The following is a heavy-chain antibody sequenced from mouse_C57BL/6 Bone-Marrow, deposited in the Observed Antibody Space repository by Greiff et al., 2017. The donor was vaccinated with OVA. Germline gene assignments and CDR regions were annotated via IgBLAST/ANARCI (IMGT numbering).Heavy chain of an antibody. J-gene: IGHJ1*03. CDR2: IYPGDGDT. CDR3: AGRDYGSSLHWYFDV. V-gene: IGHV1-80*01. Sequence: QVQLQQSGAELVKPGASVKISCKASGYAFSSYWMNWVKQRPGKGLEWIGQIYPGDGDTNYNGKFKGKATLTADKSSSTAYMQLSSLTSEDSAVYYCAGRDYGSSLHWYFDVWGTGTTVTVSS. CDR1: GYAFSSYW. D-gene: IGHD1-1*01.